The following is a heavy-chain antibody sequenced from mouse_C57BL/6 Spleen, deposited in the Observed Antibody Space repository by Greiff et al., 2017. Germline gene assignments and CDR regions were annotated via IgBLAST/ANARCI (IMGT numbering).Heavy chain of an antibody. CDR1: GYTFTSYG. D-gene: IGHD4-1*01. CDR2: IYPRSGNT. Sequence: VQGEESGAELARPGASVKLSCKASGYTFTSYGISWVKQRTGQGLEWIGEIYPRSGNTYYNEKFKGKATLTADTSSSTAYMALRSLTSEDSAVYFCARRGLGYWYFDVWGTGTTVTVSS. J-gene: IGHJ1*03. CDR3: ARRGLGYWYFDV. V-gene: IGHV1-81*01.